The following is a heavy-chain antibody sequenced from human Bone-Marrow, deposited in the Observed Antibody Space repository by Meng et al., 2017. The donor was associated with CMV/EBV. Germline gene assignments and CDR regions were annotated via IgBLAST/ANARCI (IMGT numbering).Heavy chain of an antibody. CDR2: IYYSGST. V-gene: IGHV4-59*01. D-gene: IGHD6-19*01. J-gene: IGHJ6*02. CDR3: ARDRTSSSGHIGRVSDYYYGMDV. Sequence: GSLRLSCTVSGGSISSYYWSWIRQPPGKGLEWIGYIYYSGSTNYNPSLKSRVTISVDTSKIQFSLKLSSVTAADTAVYYCARDRTSSSGHIGRVSDYYYGMDVWGQGTTVTVSS. CDR1: GGSISSYY.